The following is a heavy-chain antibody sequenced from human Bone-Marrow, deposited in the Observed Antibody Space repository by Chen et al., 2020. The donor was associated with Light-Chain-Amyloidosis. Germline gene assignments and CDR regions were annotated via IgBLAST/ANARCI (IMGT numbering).Heavy chain of an antibody. CDR1: GFTFSSYG. D-gene: IGHD3-22*01. CDR3: ARDAYYYDSSGYYYNYYYGMDV. J-gene: IGHJ6*02. Sequence: QVQLVESGGGVVQPGRSLRLSCAASGFTFSSYGMPWVRQAPGKGLEWVAVIWYDGSNKYYADSVKGRFTISRDNSKNTLYLQMNSLRAEDTAVYYCARDAYYYDSSGYYYNYYYGMDVWGQGTTVTVSS. V-gene: IGHV3-33*08. CDR2: IWYDGSNK.